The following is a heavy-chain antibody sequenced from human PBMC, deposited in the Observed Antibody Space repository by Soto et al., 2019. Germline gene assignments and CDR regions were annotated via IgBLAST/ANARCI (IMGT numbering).Heavy chain of an antibody. V-gene: IGHV3-74*01. CDR1: GFTFSSYW. CDR2: INSDGSST. CDR3: AREVFYILIGYFPPFDY. Sequence: PGGSLRLSCAASGFTFSSYWMHWVRQAPGKGLVWVSRINSDGSSTSYADSVKGRFTISRDNAKNTLYLQMNSLRAEDTAVYYCAREVFYILIGYFPPFDYCGQVSLVPVSA. D-gene: IGHD3-9*01. J-gene: IGHJ4*02.